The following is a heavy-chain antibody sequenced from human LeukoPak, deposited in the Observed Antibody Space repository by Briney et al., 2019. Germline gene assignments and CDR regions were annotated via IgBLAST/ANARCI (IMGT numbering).Heavy chain of an antibody. D-gene: IGHD3-22*01. CDR2: INPNSGGT. CDR3: ARDPPAMDDSSGPPNNY. CDR1: GYTFTGYY. Sequence: ASVKVSCKASGYTFTGYYMHWVRQAPGQGLEWMGWINPNSGGTNYAQKFQGRGTMTRDTSISTAYMELSRLRSDDTAVYYCARDPPAMDDSSGPPNNYWGQGTLVTVSS. V-gene: IGHV1-2*02. J-gene: IGHJ4*02.